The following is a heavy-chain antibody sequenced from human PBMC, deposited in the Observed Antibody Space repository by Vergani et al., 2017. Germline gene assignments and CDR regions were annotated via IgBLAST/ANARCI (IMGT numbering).Heavy chain of an antibody. Sequence: EVPLVQSGAEVKKPGESQRISCKGSGYSFTSYWNSWVRQMPGKGLEWMGRIDPSDSYTNYSPSFQGHVTIPAYKSISTACLQWSSLKASDTAMCYFARHYIVAGYYYFGMDVWGQGTTVTVSS. CDR2: IDPSDSYT. D-gene: IGHD5-12*01. CDR1: GYSFTSYW. V-gene: IGHV5-10-1*03. J-gene: IGHJ6*02. CDR3: ARHYIVAGYYYFGMDV.